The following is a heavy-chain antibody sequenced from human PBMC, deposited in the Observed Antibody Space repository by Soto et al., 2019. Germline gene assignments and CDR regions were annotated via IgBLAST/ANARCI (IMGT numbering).Heavy chain of an antibody. V-gene: IGHV3-64*01. J-gene: IGHJ6*03. D-gene: IGHD3-3*01. Sequence: GSLRLSCAASGFTSSSYAMHWVRQAPGKGLEYVSAISSNGGSTYYANSVKGRFTISRDNSKNTLYLQMGSLRAEDMAVYYCARDFLLAIFGGSSPGWYYMDVWGKGTTVTVSS. CDR2: ISSNGGST. CDR1: GFTSSSYA. CDR3: ARDFLLAIFGGSSPGWYYMDV.